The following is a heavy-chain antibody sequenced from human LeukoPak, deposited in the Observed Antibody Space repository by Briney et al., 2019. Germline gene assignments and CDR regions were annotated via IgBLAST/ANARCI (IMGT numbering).Heavy chain of an antibody. V-gene: IGHV1-8*02. J-gene: IGHJ4*02. Sequence: GASVKVSCKASGYTFTNYDINWLRQATGQRLEWVGSVNPIDGNAASVGKFEGRLTMTRDTSINTAYMGLSNLESEETAVYYCARGNRLYASSWSRRPSDYWGQGTLVTVSS. CDR3: ARGNRLYASSWSRRPSDY. CDR2: VNPIDGNA. CDR1: GYTFTNYD. D-gene: IGHD6-13*01.